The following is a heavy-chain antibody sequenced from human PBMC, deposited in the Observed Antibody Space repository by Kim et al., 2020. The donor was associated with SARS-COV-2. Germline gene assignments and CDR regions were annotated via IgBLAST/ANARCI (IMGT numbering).Heavy chain of an antibody. D-gene: IGHD2-2*01. Sequence: CVDSVKVRFNIARDNAKNSVYLQMNSLGAEETAVYYCARQVNAGFNYFDYWGQGTLVTVSS. V-gene: IGHV3-7*03. CDR3: ARQVNAGFNYFDY. J-gene: IGHJ4*02.